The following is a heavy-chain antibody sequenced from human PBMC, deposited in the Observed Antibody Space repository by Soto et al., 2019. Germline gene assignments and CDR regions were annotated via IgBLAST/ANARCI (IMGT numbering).Heavy chain of an antibody. D-gene: IGHD2-15*01. CDR3: AIVVVVAATANFDY. J-gene: IGHJ4*02. V-gene: IGHV4-4*08. CDR2: IYNSGST. Sequence: PSETLSLTCTVPGDPMISDCWSWIRQSPGKGLEWMGYIYNSGSTYYNPSLKSRVTIPVDTSKNQFSLKLSSVTAADTAVYYCAIVVVVAATANFDYWGQGTLVTVSS. CDR1: GDPMISDC.